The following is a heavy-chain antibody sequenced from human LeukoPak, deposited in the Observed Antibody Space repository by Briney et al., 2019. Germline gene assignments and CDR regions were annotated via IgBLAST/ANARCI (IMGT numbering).Heavy chain of an antibody. CDR2: ISGGGSSI. Sequence: PGGSLRLSCAASVFTFSDYQMSSIPQAPGQGLEWVSYISGGGSSIYCADSVQGRFTISRDNAKNSMYLQMNSLRADDTAVYYCASSIAARPWNYWGQGTLVTVSS. D-gene: IGHD6-6*01. CDR3: ASSIAARPWNY. V-gene: IGHV3-11*04. J-gene: IGHJ4*02. CDR1: VFTFSDYQ.